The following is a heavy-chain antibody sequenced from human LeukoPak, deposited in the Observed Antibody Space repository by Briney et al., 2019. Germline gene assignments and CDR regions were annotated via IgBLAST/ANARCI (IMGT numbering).Heavy chain of an antibody. CDR3: ARAPYYYGSARYYFDY. CDR1: GFTFSSYA. V-gene: IGHV3-64*01. Sequence: GGSLRLSCAASGFTFSSYAMHWVRQAPGKGLEYVSAISNSGGSAFYANSVKGRFTISRDNSKNTLYLQMGSLRAEDMAVYYCARAPYYYGSARYYFDYWGQGTLVTVSS. CDR2: ISNSGGSA. D-gene: IGHD3-10*01. J-gene: IGHJ4*02.